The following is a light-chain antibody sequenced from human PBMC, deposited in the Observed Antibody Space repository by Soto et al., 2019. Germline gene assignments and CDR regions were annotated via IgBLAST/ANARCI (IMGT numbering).Light chain of an antibody. Sequence: EVVLTQSPAILSVSPGESGTLSCRASQSVSSSYLAWYQQKPGQAPRLLMYGASTRATDIPARFSGSGSGTEFTLTITGLQSEELAVYYCEKYNGWPWTFGLGTKVDIK. CDR2: GAS. V-gene: IGKV3-15*01. CDR1: QSVSSSY. CDR3: EKYNGWPWT. J-gene: IGKJ1*01.